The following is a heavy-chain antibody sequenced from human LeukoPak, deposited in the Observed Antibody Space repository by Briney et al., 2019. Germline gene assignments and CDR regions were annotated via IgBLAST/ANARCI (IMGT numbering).Heavy chain of an antibody. V-gene: IGHV4-59*01. J-gene: IGHJ4*02. Sequence: SETLSLTCTVSGGSISSYYWSWIRQPPGEGLEWIGYIYYSGSTNYNPSLKSRVTISVDTSKNQFSLKLSSVTAADTAVYYCARVNGPYFDYWGQGTLVTVSS. CDR1: GGSISSYY. CDR2: IYYSGST. CDR3: ARVNGPYFDY.